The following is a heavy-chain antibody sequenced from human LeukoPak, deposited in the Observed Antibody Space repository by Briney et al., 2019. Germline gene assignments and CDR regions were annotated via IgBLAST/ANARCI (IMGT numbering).Heavy chain of an antibody. J-gene: IGHJ4*02. CDR3: AKEGLYSYGYY. V-gene: IGHV3-23*01. Sequence: HPGGSLRLSCAASGFTFSSYAMSWVRQAPGKGLEGVSAISGSGGSTYYADSEKGRFTISRDNSKNTLYLQMNSLRAEDTAVYYCAKEGLYSYGYYWGQGTLVTVSS. CDR1: GFTFSSYA. CDR2: ISGSGGST. D-gene: IGHD5-18*01.